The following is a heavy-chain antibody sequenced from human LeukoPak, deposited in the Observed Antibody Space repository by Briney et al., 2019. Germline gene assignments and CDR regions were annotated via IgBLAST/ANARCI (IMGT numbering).Heavy chain of an antibody. Sequence: SETLSLTCTVSGGSISSYYWSWIRQPAGKGLEWIGRIYTSGSTNYSPSLKSRVTMSVDTSKNQFSLKLSSVTAADTAVYYCARDSSYSSSWGDWYFDLWGRGTLVTVSS. CDR2: IYTSGST. D-gene: IGHD6-13*01. CDR1: GGSISSYY. V-gene: IGHV4-4*07. J-gene: IGHJ2*01. CDR3: ARDSSYSSSWGDWYFDL.